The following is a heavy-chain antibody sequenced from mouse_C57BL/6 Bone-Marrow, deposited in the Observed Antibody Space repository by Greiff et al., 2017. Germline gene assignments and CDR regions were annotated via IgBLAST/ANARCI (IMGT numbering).Heavy chain of an antibody. D-gene: IGHD2-3*01. V-gene: IGHV1-69*01. CDR2: IDPYDSYT. J-gene: IGHJ3*01. Sequence: QVQLKQPGAELVMPGASVKLSCKASGYTFTSYWMHWVKQRPGQGLEWIGEIDPYDSYTNYNQKFKGKSTLTVDKSSSTAYMQLSSLTSEDSAVYYCARDFGYYVWFAYWGQGTLVTVSA. CDR1: GYTFTSYW. CDR3: ARDFGYYVWFAY.